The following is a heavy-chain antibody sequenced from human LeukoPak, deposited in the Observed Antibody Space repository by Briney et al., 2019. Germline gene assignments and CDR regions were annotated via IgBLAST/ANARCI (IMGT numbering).Heavy chain of an antibody. CDR2: FQSGGNT. J-gene: IGHJ4*02. CDR3: AREGGGRYFDS. CDR1: GFTVSSSD. D-gene: IGHD3-10*01. Sequence: GGSLRLSCAASGFTVSSSDMSWVRQAPGKGLEWVSVFQSGGNTYYADSVKGRFTFSRENSKNMLYLQMNSLRAEDTAVYYCAREGGGRYFDSWGQGTLVTASS. V-gene: IGHV3-53*01.